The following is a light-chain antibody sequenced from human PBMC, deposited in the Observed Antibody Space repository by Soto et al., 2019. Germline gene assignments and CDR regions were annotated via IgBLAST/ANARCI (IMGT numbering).Light chain of an antibody. CDR2: GAS. Sequence: EIVMTQSPATLSVSPGERATLSCRASQSVSSNLAWYQQKPGQAPRLLIHGASTRATGIPARFSGSGSGTEFSLTISSLQSEDFAVYYCQQYKNWPLTFGQGTKVDIK. CDR3: QQYKNWPLT. V-gene: IGKV3-15*01. CDR1: QSVSSN. J-gene: IGKJ1*01.